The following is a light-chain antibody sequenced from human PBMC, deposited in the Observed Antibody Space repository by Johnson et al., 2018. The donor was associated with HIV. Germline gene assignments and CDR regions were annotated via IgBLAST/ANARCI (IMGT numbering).Light chain of an antibody. CDR1: SSNIGNNY. CDR2: DNN. CDR3: GTWDSSLSAV. J-gene: IGLJ1*01. Sequence: QSVLTQPPSVSAAPGQKVTISCSGSSSNIGNNYVSWYQQLPGKAPKLLIYDNNQRPSGIPDRFSGSKSGTSATLGITGLQTGDEADYYCGTWDSSLSAVFGTGTKVTVL. V-gene: IGLV1-51*01.